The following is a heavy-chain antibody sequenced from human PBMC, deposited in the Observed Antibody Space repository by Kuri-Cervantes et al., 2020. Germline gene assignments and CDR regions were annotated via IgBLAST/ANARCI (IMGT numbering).Heavy chain of an antibody. Sequence: GGSLRLSCAASGFTFSSYGMHWVRQAPGKGLEWVAVISYDGSNKYYADSVKDRFTISRDNSKNILYLQMNSLRVDDAAVYYCARERGTTMTKDDTFDIWGQGTMVTVSS. CDR1: GFTFSSYG. D-gene: IGHD4-11*01. V-gene: IGHV3-30*03. CDR3: ARERGTTMTKDDTFDI. CDR2: ISYDGSNK. J-gene: IGHJ3*02.